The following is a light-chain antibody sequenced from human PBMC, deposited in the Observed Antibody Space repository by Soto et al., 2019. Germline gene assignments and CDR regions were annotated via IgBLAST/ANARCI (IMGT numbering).Light chain of an antibody. CDR2: SDD. CDR3: AAWDDSLNGFYV. J-gene: IGLJ1*01. V-gene: IGLV1-44*01. CDR1: SSNIGRNT. Sequence: QSVLTQPPSASGTPGQRVTISCSGSSSNIGRNTVNWYQQLPGTAPKVFIYSDDRRPAGVPDRFSGSKSGTSASLAISGLQSEDEADYYCAAWDDSLNGFYVFGAGTKLTVL.